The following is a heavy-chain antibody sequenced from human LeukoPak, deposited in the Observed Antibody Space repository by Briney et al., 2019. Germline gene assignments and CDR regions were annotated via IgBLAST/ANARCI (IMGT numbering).Heavy chain of an antibody. J-gene: IGHJ4*02. CDR2: IRYDGSNK. Sequence: GGSLRLSCAASGFTFSSYGMHWVRQAPGKGLEWVAFIRYDGSNKYYADFVKGRFTISRDNSKNTLYLQMNSLRAEDTAVYYCARVKGTINMVRGVILTAPLDYWGQGTLVTVSS. V-gene: IGHV3-30*02. CDR1: GFTFSSYG. D-gene: IGHD3-10*01. CDR3: ARVKGTINMVRGVILTAPLDY.